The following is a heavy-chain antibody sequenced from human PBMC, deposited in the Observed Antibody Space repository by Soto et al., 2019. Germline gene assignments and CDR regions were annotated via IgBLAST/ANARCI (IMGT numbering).Heavy chain of an antibody. Sequence: SETLSLTCTVSGDSITSGVHYWSWIRQLPGKGLEWIGYIFYSGPTYYNPSLKSRVAISVDTSKNQFSLKLNSVTAADTAVYYCASSRYGYTFYDYGGQGTRVTVSS. V-gene: IGHV4-30-4*08. D-gene: IGHD5-18*01. J-gene: IGHJ4*02. CDR2: IFYSGPT. CDR1: GDSITSGVHY. CDR3: ASSRYGYTFYDY.